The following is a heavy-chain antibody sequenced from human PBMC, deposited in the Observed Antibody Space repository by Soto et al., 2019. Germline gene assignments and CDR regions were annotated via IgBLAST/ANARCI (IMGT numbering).Heavy chain of an antibody. V-gene: IGHV1-3*01. D-gene: IGHD6-13*01. CDR1: GYTFTSYA. CDR2: INAGNGNT. J-gene: IGHJ4*02. Sequence: GASVKVSCKASGYTFTSYAMHWVRQAPGQRLEWMGWINAGNGNTKYSQKFQGRVTITRDTSASTAYMELSSLRSEGTAVYYCARTRIAAAGSNLDYWGQGTLVTVSS. CDR3: ARTRIAAAGSNLDY.